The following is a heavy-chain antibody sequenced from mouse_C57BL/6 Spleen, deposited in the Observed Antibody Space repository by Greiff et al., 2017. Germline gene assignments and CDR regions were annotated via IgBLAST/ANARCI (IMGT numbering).Heavy chain of an antibody. Sequence: EVQLQESGPGLVKPSQSLSLTCSVTGYSITSGYYWNWIRQFPGNKLEWMGYISYDGSNNYNPSLKNRISITRDTSKNQFVLKLNSVTTEDTATYYCASGRGSESWGQGTTLTVSS. CDR3: ASGRGSES. CDR1: GYSITSGYY. V-gene: IGHV3-6*01. J-gene: IGHJ2*01. CDR2: ISYDGSN. D-gene: IGHD4-1*01.